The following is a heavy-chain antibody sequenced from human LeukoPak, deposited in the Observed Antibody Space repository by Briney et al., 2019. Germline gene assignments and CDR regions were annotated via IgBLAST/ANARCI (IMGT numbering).Heavy chain of an antibody. CDR3: ARLHGDQYFDY. J-gene: IGHJ4*02. Sequence: PSETLSLTCTVSGGSISSGDYYWSWIRQPPGKGLEWIGYIYYSGSTYYNPSLKSRVTISVDTSKNQFSLKLSSVTAADTAVYYCARLHGDQYFDYWGQGTLVTVSS. CDR2: IYYSGST. V-gene: IGHV4-30-4*01. D-gene: IGHD4-17*01. CDR1: GGSISSGDYY.